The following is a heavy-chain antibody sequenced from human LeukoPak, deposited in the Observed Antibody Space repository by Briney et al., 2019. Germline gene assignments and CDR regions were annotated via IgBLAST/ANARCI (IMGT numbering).Heavy chain of an antibody. CDR3: ARIRTSGRVYDAFDI. Sequence: SETLSLTCTVSGGSISSSSYYWGWIRQPPGKGLEWIGSIYYSGSTYYNPSLRSRVTMSVDTSKNQFSLKLSSVTAADTAVYYCARIRTSGRVYDAFDIWGQGTMVTVSS. CDR1: GGSISSSSYY. D-gene: IGHD1-26*01. J-gene: IGHJ3*02. V-gene: IGHV4-39*07. CDR2: IYYSGST.